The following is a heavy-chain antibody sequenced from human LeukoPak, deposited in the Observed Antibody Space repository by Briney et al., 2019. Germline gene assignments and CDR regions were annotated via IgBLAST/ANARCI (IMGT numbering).Heavy chain of an antibody. V-gene: IGHV4-34*01. CDR1: GGSFSGYY. D-gene: IGHD1-26*01. J-gene: IGHJ4*02. CDR2: INHSGRT. Sequence: SETLSLTCAVYGGSFSGYYWSWSRQPPGKGLEWIGEINHSGRTNYNPCLKSRVTISVDTSKNQFSLKLGSVTAADTAVYYCARGGGSYFNYWGQGTLVTVSS. CDR3: ARGGGSYFNY.